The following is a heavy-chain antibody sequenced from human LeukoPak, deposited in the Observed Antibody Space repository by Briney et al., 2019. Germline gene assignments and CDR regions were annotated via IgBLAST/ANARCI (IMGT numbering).Heavy chain of an antibody. D-gene: IGHD1-26*01. V-gene: IGHV4-39*01. CDR1: GGSISSSSYY. CDR3: ASASSGSYHFDY. J-gene: IGHJ4*02. Sequence: SETLSPTCTVSGGSISSSSYYWGWIRQPPGKGLEWIGSIYYSGSTYYNPSLKSRVIISVDTSKNQFSLKLSSVTAADTAVYYCASASSGSYHFDYWGQGTLVTVSS. CDR2: IYYSGST.